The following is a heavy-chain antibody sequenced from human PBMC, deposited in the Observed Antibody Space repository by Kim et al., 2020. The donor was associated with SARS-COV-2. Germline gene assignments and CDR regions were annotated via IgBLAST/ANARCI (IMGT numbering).Heavy chain of an antibody. D-gene: IGHD3-16*02. CDR2: MSPSSGNT. J-gene: IGHJ4*02. CDR1: GYTFTYYD. Sequence: ASVKVSCKVHGYTFTYYDINWVRQAPGQGLEWLGWMSPSSGNTLYAQKFQGRIVMTGSTSIGTAYLELSSRKSDDTAVHYCSRKRREYRKRRDYFGSWGQ. V-gene: IGHV1-8*01. CDR3: SRKRREYRKRRDYFGS.